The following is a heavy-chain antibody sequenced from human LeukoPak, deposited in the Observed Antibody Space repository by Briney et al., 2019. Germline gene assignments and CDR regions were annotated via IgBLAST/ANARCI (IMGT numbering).Heavy chain of an antibody. CDR1: GGTFSSYA. CDR3: ARDRYSYGDFDY. V-gene: IGHV1-69*13. D-gene: IGHD5-18*01. J-gene: IGHJ4*02. Sequence: GASVKVSCKASGGTFSSYAISWVRQAPGQGLEWMGGIIPIFGTANYAQKFQGRVTITADESTSTAHMELSSLRSEDTAVYYCARDRYSYGDFDYWGQGTLVTVSS. CDR2: IIPIFGTA.